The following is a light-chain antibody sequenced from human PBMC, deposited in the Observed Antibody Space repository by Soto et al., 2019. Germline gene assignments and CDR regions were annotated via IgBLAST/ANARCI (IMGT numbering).Light chain of an antibody. V-gene: IGKV1-6*01. CDR1: QDIRSD. J-gene: IGKJ4*01. Sequence: IQMTQSPSSLSASVGDRVTVTCRASQDIRSDVGWYQQKPGQAPKVLMYAASRLHSGVTSRFRGSGSGTDFVLTIRCLQLEYVANYYCLQNNNDPLTF. CDR3: LQNNNDPLT. CDR2: AAS.